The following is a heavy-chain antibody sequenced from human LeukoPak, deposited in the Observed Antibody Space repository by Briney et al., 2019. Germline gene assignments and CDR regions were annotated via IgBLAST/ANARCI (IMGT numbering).Heavy chain of an antibody. CDR3: AKGLSSSSPFDY. J-gene: IGHJ4*02. CDR2: ISSSSSTI. V-gene: IGHV3-48*01. CDR1: GFTFSSYS. Sequence: GGSLRLSCAASGFTFSSYSMNWVRQAPGKGLEWVSYISSSSSTIYYADSVKGRFTISRDNSKNTLYLQMNSLRAEDTAVYYCAKGLSSSSPFDYWGQGTLVTVSS. D-gene: IGHD6-6*01.